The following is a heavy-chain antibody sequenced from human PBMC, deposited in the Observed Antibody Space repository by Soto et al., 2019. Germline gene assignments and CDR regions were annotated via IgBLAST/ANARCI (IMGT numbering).Heavy chain of an antibody. CDR3: ATDWLWFGELFQTLSFDY. Sequence: QVQLVESGGGVVQPGRSLRLSCAASGFTFSSYGMHWVRQAPGKGLEWVAVISYDGSNKYYADSVKGRFTISRDNSKNTLYLQMNSLRAEDTAVYYCATDWLWFGELFQTLSFDYWGQGTLVTVSS. V-gene: IGHV3-30*03. J-gene: IGHJ4*02. D-gene: IGHD3-10*01. CDR2: ISYDGSNK. CDR1: GFTFSSYG.